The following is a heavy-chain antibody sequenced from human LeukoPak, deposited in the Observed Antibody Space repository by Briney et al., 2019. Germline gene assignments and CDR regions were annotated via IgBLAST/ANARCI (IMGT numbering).Heavy chain of an antibody. CDR1: GGSISSYY. Sequence: SETLSLTCTVSGGSISSYYWSWIRQPPGKGLEWIGEINHSGSTNYNPSLKSRVTISVDTSKNQFSLKLSSVTAADTAVYYCAKDICSGGNCWTDYWGQGTLVTVSS. V-gene: IGHV4-34*01. J-gene: IGHJ4*02. D-gene: IGHD2-15*01. CDR2: INHSGST. CDR3: AKDICSGGNCWTDY.